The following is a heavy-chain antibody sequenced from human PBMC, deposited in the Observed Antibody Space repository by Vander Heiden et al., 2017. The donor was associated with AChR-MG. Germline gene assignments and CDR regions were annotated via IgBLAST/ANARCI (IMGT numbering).Heavy chain of an antibody. V-gene: IGHV3-30*18. CDR2: ISYDGSNK. Sequence: QVQLVESGGGVVQPGRSLKPSCSAPGFTFSSYGMHWVRQAPGKGVEWVAVISYDGSNKYYADSVKGRFTISRDNSKNTLYLQMNSLRAEDTAVYYCAKDIDDYGGPTDYWGQGTLVTVSS. D-gene: IGHD4-17*01. CDR1: GFTFSSYG. J-gene: IGHJ4*02. CDR3: AKDIDDYGGPTDY.